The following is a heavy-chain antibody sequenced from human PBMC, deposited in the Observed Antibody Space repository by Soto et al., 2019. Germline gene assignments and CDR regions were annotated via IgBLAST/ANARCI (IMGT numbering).Heavy chain of an antibody. CDR2: TIPMYGTV. Sequence: GASVKVSCKASGGTFSSYGFSWVRQAPGQGLEWMGGTIPMYGTVSYAQKFQGRFTITADESTSTVYMELSSLRSEDTALYYCARPHGRDGYKTDYWGQGTLVTVSS. J-gene: IGHJ4*02. D-gene: IGHD5-12*01. V-gene: IGHV1-69*13. CDR3: ARPHGRDGYKTDY. CDR1: GGTFSSYG.